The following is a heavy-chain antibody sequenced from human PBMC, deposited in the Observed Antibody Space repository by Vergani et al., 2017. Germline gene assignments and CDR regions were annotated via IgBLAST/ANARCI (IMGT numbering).Heavy chain of an antibody. Sequence: QVQLQESGPGLVKPSETLSLTCTVSGGSISSYYWSWIRQPPGKGLEWIGYIYYSGSTNYNPSLTSRVTISVDTSKNQFSLKLSSVTAADTAVYDCARGNPLARWELLRLTSLNFDYWGQGTLVTVSS. CDR2: IYYSGST. V-gene: IGHV4-59*01. CDR3: ARGNPLARWELLRLTSLNFDY. J-gene: IGHJ4*02. CDR1: GGSISSYY. D-gene: IGHD1-26*01.